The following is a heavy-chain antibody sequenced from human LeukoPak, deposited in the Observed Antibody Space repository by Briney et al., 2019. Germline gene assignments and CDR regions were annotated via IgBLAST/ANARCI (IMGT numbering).Heavy chain of an antibody. CDR3: AKGKLGYCSSTSCYPFDY. J-gene: IGHJ4*02. CDR2: IYSGGST. D-gene: IGHD2-2*01. CDR1: GFTVSSNY. Sequence: GGSLRLSCAASGFTVSSNYMSWVRQAPGKGLEWVSVIYSGGSTYYADSVKGRFTISRDNSKNTLYLQMNSLRAEDTAVYYCAKGKLGYCSSTSCYPFDYWGQGTLVTVSS. V-gene: IGHV3-53*01.